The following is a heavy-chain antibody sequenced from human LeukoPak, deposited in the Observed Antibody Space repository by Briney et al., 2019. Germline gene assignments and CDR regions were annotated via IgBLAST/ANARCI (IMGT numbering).Heavy chain of an antibody. J-gene: IGHJ6*02. CDR1: GFTFSSYA. CDR2: ISGSGGST. CDR3: AKSDGASYYYYGMDV. Sequence: GGSLRLSCAASGFTFSSYAMSWVRQAPGKGLEWVSCISGSGGSTYYADSVKGRFTISRDNSKNTLYLQMNSLRAEDTAVYYCAKSDGASYYYYGMDVWGQGTTVTVSS. V-gene: IGHV3-23*01. D-gene: IGHD4-17*01.